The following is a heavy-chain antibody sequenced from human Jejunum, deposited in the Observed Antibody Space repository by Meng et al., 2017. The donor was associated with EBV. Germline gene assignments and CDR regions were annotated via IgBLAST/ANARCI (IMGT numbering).Heavy chain of an antibody. CDR1: SRSINNNKV. Sequence: QMELLEPAPGLVQSFGTLSLPCTCSSRSINNNKVWHWVGQAPGEGLEWVGDIDHTGTTHYNPSLKSRGTISLGTSMNQFSLELTSPTPADTAVYYCARDSQYLARGYFDYWGQGALVTVSS. J-gene: IGHJ4*02. CDR2: IDHTGTT. CDR3: ARDSQYLARGYFDY. D-gene: IGHD2/OR15-2a*01. V-gene: IGHV4-4*02.